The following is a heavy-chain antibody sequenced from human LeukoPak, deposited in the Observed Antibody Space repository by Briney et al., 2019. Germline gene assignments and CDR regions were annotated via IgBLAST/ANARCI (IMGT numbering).Heavy chain of an antibody. Sequence: PGRSLRLSCAASGFTFSSYGMHWVRQAPGKGLEWVAVISYDGSNKYYADSVKGRLTISRDNSKNTLYLQMNSLRAEDTAVYYCAKESERRIPDYYDSSGYYYYFDYWGQGTLVTVSS. CDR2: ISYDGSNK. CDR3: AKESERRIPDYYDSSGYYYYFDY. V-gene: IGHV3-30*18. J-gene: IGHJ4*02. D-gene: IGHD3-22*01. CDR1: GFTFSSYG.